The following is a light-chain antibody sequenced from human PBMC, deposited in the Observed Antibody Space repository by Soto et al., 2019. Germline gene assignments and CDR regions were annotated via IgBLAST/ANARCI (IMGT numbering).Light chain of an antibody. J-gene: IGKJ1*01. CDR2: DAS. CDR3: QQYNTYWT. CDR1: QSISTW. V-gene: IGKV1-5*01. Sequence: VDRVTITCRASQSISTWLAWYQQKPGKAPKLLIYDASSLETGVPSRFSGSGSGTEFTLAISGLQSDDFATYYCQQYNTYWTFGPGTKVDIK.